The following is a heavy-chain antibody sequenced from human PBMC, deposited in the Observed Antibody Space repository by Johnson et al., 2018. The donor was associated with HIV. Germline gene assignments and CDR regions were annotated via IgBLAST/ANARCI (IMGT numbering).Heavy chain of an antibody. V-gene: IGHV3-NL1*01. CDR1: GFTFSTYG. J-gene: IGHJ3*02. CDR3: AKEIGQYYYESSGYAFDI. D-gene: IGHD3-22*01. Sequence: QVQLVESGGGVVQPGRSLRLSCAASGFTFSTYGMHWVRQAPGKGLEWVSVIYSGGSTHYADSVKGRFTMSRDNSKNTLYLQMNSLRAEDTAVYYCAKEIGQYYYESSGYAFDIWGQGTMVTVSS. CDR2: IYSGGST.